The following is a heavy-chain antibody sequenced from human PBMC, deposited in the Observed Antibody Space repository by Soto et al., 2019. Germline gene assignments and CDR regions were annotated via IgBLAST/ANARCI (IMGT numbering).Heavy chain of an antibody. CDR1: GFTFSGSA. J-gene: IGHJ6*02. CDR3: TRHESGYSYGYYYYYGMDV. V-gene: IGHV3-73*01. D-gene: IGHD5-18*01. Sequence: GGSLRLSCAASGFTFSGSAMHWVRQASGKGLEWVGRIRSKANSYATAYAASVKGRFTISRDDSKNTAYLQMNSLKTEDTAVYYCTRHESGYSYGYYYYYGMDVWGQGTTVTVSS. CDR2: IRSKANSYAT.